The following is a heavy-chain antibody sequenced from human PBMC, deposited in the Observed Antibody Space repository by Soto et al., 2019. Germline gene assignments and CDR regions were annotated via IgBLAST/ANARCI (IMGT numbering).Heavy chain of an antibody. J-gene: IGHJ4*02. CDR3: ARLSGYYDILTGYYKCHFDY. Sequence: SETLSLTCAFYGWSFSGYYWSWIRQPPGKGLEWIGEINHSGSTNYNPSLKSRVTISVDTSKNQFSLKLSSVTAADTAVYYCARLSGYYDILTGYYKCHFDYWGQGTLVTVSS. V-gene: IGHV4-34*01. CDR1: GWSFSGYY. D-gene: IGHD3-9*01. CDR2: INHSGST.